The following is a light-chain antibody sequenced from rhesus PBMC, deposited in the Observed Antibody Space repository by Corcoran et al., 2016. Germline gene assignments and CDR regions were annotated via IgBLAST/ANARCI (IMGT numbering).Light chain of an antibody. CDR2: KAS. Sequence: DIQMTQSPSSLSASVGDKVTINCRASQGISSWLAWYQQKPGKAPKLLIYKASSLQSGVPSRFSGSGVGTAFTLTIRSLQPEGFATYYCLQYTSSPYSFGKGTKVEIK. J-gene: IGKJ2*01. CDR1: QGISSW. V-gene: IGKV1-22*01. CDR3: LQYTSSPYS.